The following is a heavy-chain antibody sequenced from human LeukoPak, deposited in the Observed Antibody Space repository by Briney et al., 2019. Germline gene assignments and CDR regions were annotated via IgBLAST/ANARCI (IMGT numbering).Heavy chain of an antibody. Sequence: SETLSLTCAVYGGSFSGYYWSWIRQPPGKGLEWIGSIYYSGSTYYNPSLKSRVTISVDTSKNQFSLKLSSVTAADTAVYYCARVAGIQLWSPYYFDYWGQGTLVTVSS. CDR2: IYYSGST. V-gene: IGHV4-34*01. D-gene: IGHD5-18*01. CDR3: ARVAGIQLWSPYYFDY. J-gene: IGHJ4*02. CDR1: GGSFSGYY.